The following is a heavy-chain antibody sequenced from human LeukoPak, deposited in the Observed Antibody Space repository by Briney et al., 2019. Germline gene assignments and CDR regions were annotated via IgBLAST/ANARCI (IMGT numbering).Heavy chain of an antibody. J-gene: IGHJ4*02. CDR1: GGSISSYY. Sequence: SETLSFTGTALGGSISSYYWSWIRMPAGKGLDGIGRFYTSGHTNYTPSPKSRVTISADTSKNQLSLKLSSVTAADTAVYYCAKHEPSGWLQPYFDYWGQGTLVTVSS. V-gene: IGHV4-4*07. CDR3: AKHEPSGWLQPYFDY. D-gene: IGHD5-24*01. CDR2: FYTSGHT.